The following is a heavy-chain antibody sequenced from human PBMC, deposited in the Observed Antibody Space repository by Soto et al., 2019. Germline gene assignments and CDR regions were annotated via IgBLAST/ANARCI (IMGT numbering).Heavy chain of an antibody. CDR3: AKGRGGDYGGSFDY. CDR1: KFSFSTYA. D-gene: IGHD4-17*01. V-gene: IGHV3-23*01. J-gene: IGHJ4*02. Sequence: EVQLLESGGGLVQPGGSLRLSCAASKFSFSTYAMSWVRQAPGKGLGWVSAISNSGYNTYYTESVKGRFTISRDNSKKTLYLQMTSLTADDTAVYYCAKGRGGDYGGSFDYWGKGTLVTVSS. CDR2: ISNSGYNT.